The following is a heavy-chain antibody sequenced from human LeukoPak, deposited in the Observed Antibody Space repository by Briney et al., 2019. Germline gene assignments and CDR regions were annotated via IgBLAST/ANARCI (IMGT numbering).Heavy chain of an antibody. D-gene: IGHD6-13*01. V-gene: IGHV4-39*01. J-gene: IGHJ5*02. CDR1: GGSISSSSYY. CDR3: ARQDSSSWYGNNWFDP. CDR2: IYYSGST. Sequence: SETLSLTCTVSGGSISSSSYYWGWIPQPPGKGLEWIGSIYYSGSTYYNPSLKSRATISVDTSKNQFSLKLSSVTAADTAVYYCARQDSSSWYGNNWFDPWGQGTLVTVSS.